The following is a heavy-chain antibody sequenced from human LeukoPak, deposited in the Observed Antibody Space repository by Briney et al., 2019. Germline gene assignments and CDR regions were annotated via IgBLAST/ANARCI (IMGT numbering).Heavy chain of an antibody. CDR2: ISAYNGNT. V-gene: IGHV1-18*01. D-gene: IGHD3-3*01. Sequence: EASVKVSCKASGYTFTSYGISWVRQAPGQGLEWMGWISAYNGNTNYAQKLQGRVTMTTDTSTSTAYMELRSLRSDDTAVYYCARDPATSYDSPGPIDYWGQGTLVTVSS. CDR1: GYTFTSYG. CDR3: ARDPATSYDSPGPIDY. J-gene: IGHJ4*02.